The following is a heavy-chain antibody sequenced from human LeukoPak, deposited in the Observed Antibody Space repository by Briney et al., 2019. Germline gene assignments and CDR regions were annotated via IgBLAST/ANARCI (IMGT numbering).Heavy chain of an antibody. Sequence: SETLSLTCTVSGGSIRSGNYYWGWIRQPAGMGLEWIGRIYISGGTDYNPSLKSRLTISIDTSKNQFYLRLSSVTAADTAVYYCARVRRNSGNKYFDPWGQGTRVTVSS. D-gene: IGHD5-12*01. CDR2: IYISGGT. CDR3: ARVRRNSGNKYFDP. J-gene: IGHJ5*02. V-gene: IGHV4-61*02. CDR1: GGSIRSGNYY.